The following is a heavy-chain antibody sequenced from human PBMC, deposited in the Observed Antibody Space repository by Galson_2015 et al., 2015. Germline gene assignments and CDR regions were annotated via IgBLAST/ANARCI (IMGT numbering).Heavy chain of an antibody. D-gene: IGHD4-11*01. CDR2: IYYSGST. CDR3: ARATEGYSNYRWMFLAFDI. Sequence: TLSLTCTVSGGSISSGGYYGSWIRQHPGKGLEWIGYIYYSGSTYYNASLKSRVTISVDTSKNQFSLKLSSVTAADTAVYYCARATEGYSNYRWMFLAFDIWGQGTMVTVSS. CDR1: GGSISSGGYY. J-gene: IGHJ3*02. V-gene: IGHV4-31*03.